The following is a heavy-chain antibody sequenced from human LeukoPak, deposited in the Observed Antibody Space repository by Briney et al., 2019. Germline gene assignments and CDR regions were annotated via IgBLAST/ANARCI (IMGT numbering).Heavy chain of an antibody. Sequence: GGSLRLSCAASGFTFDDYAMHWVRQAPGKGLEWVSGISWNSGSIGYADSVKGRFTISRDNAKNSLYLQMNSLRVEDTAVYYCARDPWYNWNDVDYWGQGTLVTVSS. CDR3: ARDPWYNWNDVDY. V-gene: IGHV3-9*01. D-gene: IGHD1-1*01. J-gene: IGHJ4*02. CDR2: ISWNSGSI. CDR1: GFTFDDYA.